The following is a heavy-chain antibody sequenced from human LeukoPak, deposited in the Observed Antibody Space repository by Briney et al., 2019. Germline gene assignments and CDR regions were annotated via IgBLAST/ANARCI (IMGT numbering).Heavy chain of an antibody. D-gene: IGHD3-22*01. CDR1: GYTFTGYY. V-gene: IGHV1-2*02. Sequence: ASVKVSCKASGYTFTGYYMHWVRQAPGQGLEWMGWINPNSGGTNYAQKFQGRVTMTRDTSISTAHMELSRLRSDDTAVYYCAKEGQYHYDSSGYSVDEFDYWGQGTLVTVSS. CDR3: AKEGQYHYDSSGYSVDEFDY. CDR2: INPNSGGT. J-gene: IGHJ4*02.